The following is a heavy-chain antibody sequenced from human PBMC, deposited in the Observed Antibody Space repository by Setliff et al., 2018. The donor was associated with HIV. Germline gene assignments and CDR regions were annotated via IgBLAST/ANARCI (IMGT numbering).Heavy chain of an antibody. V-gene: IGHV4-39*07. D-gene: IGHD5-12*01. Sequence: SETLSLTCTVSSGSISCTSYYWGWIRQSPGKGLEWIGCIFYGGSVYGSSETFFNPSPKCRVTISVDTSKNHFSLKLTSVTAADTAVYYCARAEMATIVAFDIWGQGTMVTVSS. CDR2: IFYGGSVYGSSET. CDR1: SGSISCTSYY. J-gene: IGHJ3*02. CDR3: ARAEMATIVAFDI.